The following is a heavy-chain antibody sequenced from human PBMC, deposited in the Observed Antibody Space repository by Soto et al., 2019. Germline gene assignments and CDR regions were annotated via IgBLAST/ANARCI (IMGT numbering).Heavy chain of an antibody. J-gene: IGHJ5*02. D-gene: IGHD4-17*01. CDR1: GGSISSGDYY. CDR3: AREARTVPEYNWFDP. V-gene: IGHV4-30-4*01. CDR2: IYYSGST. Sequence: PSETLSLTCTVSGGSISSGDYYWSWIRQPPGKGLEWIGYIYYSGSTYYNPSLKSRVTISVDTSKNQFSLKLSSVTAADTAVYYCAREARTVPEYNWFDPCGQGTLVTVSS.